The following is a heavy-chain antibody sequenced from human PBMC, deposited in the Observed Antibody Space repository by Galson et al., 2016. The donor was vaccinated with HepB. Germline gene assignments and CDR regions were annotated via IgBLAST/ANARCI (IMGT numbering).Heavy chain of an antibody. CDR2: IKQDGSEK. Sequence: SLRLSCAASGFTFNNYWMSWLRQAPGKGLEWVANIKQDGSEKYYVDSVKGRFTISRDNAKNSLYLQMNSLRAEDTAVFYCARVRGYDFWSGYRNWFDPWGQGTLVTGSS. J-gene: IGHJ5*02. V-gene: IGHV3-7*01. CDR1: GFTFNNYW. D-gene: IGHD3-3*01. CDR3: ARVRGYDFWSGYRNWFDP.